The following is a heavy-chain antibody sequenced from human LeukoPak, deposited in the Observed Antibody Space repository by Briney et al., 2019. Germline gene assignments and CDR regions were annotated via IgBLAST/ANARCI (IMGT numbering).Heavy chain of an antibody. V-gene: IGHV4-34*01. CDR1: GGSFSGYY. D-gene: IGHD3-22*01. Sequence: SETLSLTCAVYGGSFSGYYWSWIRQPPGKGLEWIGEINHSGSTNYNPSLKSRVTISVDTSKNQFSLKLSSVTAADTAVYYCARKAWYYDSSGPVSRRGWFDPGGQGTLVTVSS. CDR3: ARKAWYYDSSGPVSRRGWFDP. CDR2: INHSGST. J-gene: IGHJ5*02.